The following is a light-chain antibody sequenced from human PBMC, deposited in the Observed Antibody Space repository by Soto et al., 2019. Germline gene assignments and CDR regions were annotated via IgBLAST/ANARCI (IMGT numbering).Light chain of an antibody. Sequence: QSVLTQPPSASGTPGQRVTISCSGSSSNIGSNTVNWYQQLPGTAPKLLIYSNNQRPSGVPDRFSGSKSGTSASLAISGLQSEDEADYYCAEWDDSLNGDNYVFGTGTKVTVL. CDR2: SNN. V-gene: IGLV1-44*01. CDR1: SSNIGSNT. CDR3: AEWDDSLNGDNYV. J-gene: IGLJ1*01.